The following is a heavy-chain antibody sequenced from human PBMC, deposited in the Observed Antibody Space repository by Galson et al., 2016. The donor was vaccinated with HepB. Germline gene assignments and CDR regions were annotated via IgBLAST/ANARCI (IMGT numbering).Heavy chain of an antibody. J-gene: IGHJ4*02. CDR2: ISYDGSRR. Sequence: SLRLSCAASGFTFSYHALHWVRQAPGKGLKWVSVISYDGSRRDYADSVKGRFTIYRDNSKNTLFLQMNSLTRVDTAVYFCARDPDYNNSTGTFDYWGQGSLVTVSS. D-gene: IGHD3-9*01. CDR3: ARDPDYNNSTGTFDY. CDR1: GFTFSYHA. V-gene: IGHV3-30*04.